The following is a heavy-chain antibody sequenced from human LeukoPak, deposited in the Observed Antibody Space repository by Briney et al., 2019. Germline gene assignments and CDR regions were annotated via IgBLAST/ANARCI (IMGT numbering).Heavy chain of an antibody. D-gene: IGHD3-16*01. CDR1: GFTFSRYS. CDR3: ARDPPSRGTRYFDY. Sequence: GGSLRLSCAASGFTFSRYSMNWVRQAPGEGPEWVSSISSSSSNKDYVDSVKGRFTVSRDNAKNSLYLQMDRLRVEDTAVYYCARDPPSRGTRYFDYWGQGILVTVSS. V-gene: IGHV3-21*01. CDR2: ISSSSSNK. J-gene: IGHJ4*02.